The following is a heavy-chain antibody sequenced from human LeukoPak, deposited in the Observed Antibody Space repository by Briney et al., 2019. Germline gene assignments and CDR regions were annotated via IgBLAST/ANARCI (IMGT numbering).Heavy chain of an antibody. CDR2: INHSGST. J-gene: IGHJ4*02. CDR1: GFTFSNYW. V-gene: IGHV4-34*01. D-gene: IGHD6-13*01. Sequence: NPGGSLTLSCAASGFTFSNYWMSWIRQPPGKGLEWIGEINHSGSTNYNPSLKSRVTISVDTSKNQFSLKLSSVTAADTAVYYCARQIAAVNFDYWGQGTLVTVSS. CDR3: ARQIAAVNFDY.